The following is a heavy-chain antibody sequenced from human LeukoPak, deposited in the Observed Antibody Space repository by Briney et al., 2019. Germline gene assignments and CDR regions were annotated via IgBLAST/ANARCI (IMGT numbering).Heavy chain of an antibody. Sequence: QPGGSLRLSCAASGFIFSSYAMSWVRQAPGKGLEWVSAFSGSGGSTYYADSVKGQFTISRDNSKNTLYLQMNSLRAEDTAVYYCAKGPSSSSLDYWGQGTLVTVSS. CDR2: FSGSGGST. D-gene: IGHD6-6*01. CDR3: AKGPSSSSLDY. J-gene: IGHJ4*02. V-gene: IGHV3-23*01. CDR1: GFIFSSYA.